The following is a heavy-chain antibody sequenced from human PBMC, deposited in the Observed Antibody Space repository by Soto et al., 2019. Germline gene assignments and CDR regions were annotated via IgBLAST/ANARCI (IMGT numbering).Heavy chain of an antibody. J-gene: IGHJ4*02. CDR1: GFTFSSYA. V-gene: IGHV5-51*01. CDR3: ARHVAPPPIAVSSYYFDY. CDR2: IYPGDSDT. D-gene: IGHD6-19*01. Sequence: EVQLLESGGGLVQPGGSLRLSCAASGFTFSSYAMSWVRQAPGKGLEWMGIIYPGDSDTRYSPSFQGQVTISADKSISTAYLQWSSLKASDTAMYYCARHVAPPPIAVSSYYFDYWGQGTLVTVSS.